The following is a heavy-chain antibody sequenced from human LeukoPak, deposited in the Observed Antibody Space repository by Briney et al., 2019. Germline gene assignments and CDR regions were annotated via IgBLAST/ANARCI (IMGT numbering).Heavy chain of an antibody. CDR3: AKSISGLSDYFDY. Sequence: GGSLRLSCAASGFTFSSYGMHWVRQAPGKGLEWVAVIWYDGSNKYYADSVKGRFTISRDNSKNTLYPQMNGLRAEDTAVYYCAKSISGLSDYFDYWGQGTLVTVSS. J-gene: IGHJ4*02. CDR1: GFTFSSYG. CDR2: IWYDGSNK. D-gene: IGHD1-26*01. V-gene: IGHV3-33*06.